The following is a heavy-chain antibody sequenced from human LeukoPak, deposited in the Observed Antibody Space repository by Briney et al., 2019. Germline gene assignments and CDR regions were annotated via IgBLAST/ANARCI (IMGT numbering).Heavy chain of an antibody. D-gene: IGHD5-24*01. CDR3: VRDGPNGYNDLDS. CDR1: GFAFSSYS. CDR2: ISSDGSNK. J-gene: IGHJ4*02. V-gene: IGHV3-30*04. Sequence: GGSLRLSCAASGFAFSSYSMHWVRQAPGKGLGSVAVISSDGSNKYYADSMKGRFNISRDNSKNTLYLEMNSLRAEDTAVYYCVRDGPNGYNDLDSWGQGTLVIVSS.